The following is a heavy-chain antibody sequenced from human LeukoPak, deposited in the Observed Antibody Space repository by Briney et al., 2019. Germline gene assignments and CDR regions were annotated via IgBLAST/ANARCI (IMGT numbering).Heavy chain of an antibody. CDR3: ARARDGSYDY. D-gene: IGHD1-26*01. Sequence: GGSLRLSCAASGFTFTSTSMNWVRQAPGKGLEWVSYISSSSRTVHYADSVKGRFTISRDNAKNSLYLQMNSLRDEDTAVYYCARARDGSYDYWGQGTLVTVSS. J-gene: IGHJ4*02. CDR2: ISSSSRTV. V-gene: IGHV3-48*02. CDR1: GFTFTSTS.